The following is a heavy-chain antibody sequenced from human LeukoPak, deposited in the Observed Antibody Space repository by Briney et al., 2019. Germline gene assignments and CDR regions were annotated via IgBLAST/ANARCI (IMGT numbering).Heavy chain of an antibody. D-gene: IGHD3-22*01. Sequence: PGGSLRLSCAASGFTFSSYAMSWVRQAPGKGLEWVSAISGSGGSTYCADSVKGRFTISRDNSKNTLYLQMNSLRAEDTAVYYCARGTYYYDSSGYYSQDYWGQGTLVTVSS. CDR3: ARGTYYYDSSGYYSQDY. J-gene: IGHJ4*02. V-gene: IGHV3-23*01. CDR1: GFTFSSYA. CDR2: ISGSGGST.